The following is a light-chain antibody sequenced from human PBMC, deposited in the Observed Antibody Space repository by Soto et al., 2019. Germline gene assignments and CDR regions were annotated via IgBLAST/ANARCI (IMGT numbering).Light chain of an antibody. V-gene: IGKV3-11*01. CDR2: DAY. J-gene: IGKJ5*01. Sequence: EVVLTQSPVTLNLSPGERATLSCRASQSFRGLLAWYQQKPGQAPRLLIYDAYNRATGIPPRFSGSGSGTDFTLTISSLEPEDSAVYYCQQRHMWPITFGQGTRLEIK. CDR1: QSFRGL. CDR3: QQRHMWPIT.